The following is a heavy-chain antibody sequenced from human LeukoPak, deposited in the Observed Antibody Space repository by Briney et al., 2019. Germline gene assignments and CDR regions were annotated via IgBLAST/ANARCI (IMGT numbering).Heavy chain of an antibody. D-gene: IGHD3-22*01. V-gene: IGHV1-69*06. Sequence: SVKVSCKASGGAFSSYAISWVRQAPGQGLEWMGRIIPIFGTANYAQKFQGRVTITADKSTSTAYMELSSLRSEDTAVYYCARPSDSSGYYWPTGSFDIWGQGTMVTVSS. CDR1: GGAFSSYA. CDR2: IIPIFGTA. CDR3: ARPSDSSGYYWPTGSFDI. J-gene: IGHJ3*02.